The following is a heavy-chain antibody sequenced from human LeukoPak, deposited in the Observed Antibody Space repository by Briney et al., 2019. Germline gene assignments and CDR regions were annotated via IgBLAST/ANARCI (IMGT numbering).Heavy chain of an antibody. D-gene: IGHD5-24*01. CDR1: GFTFSSYS. CDR3: ARDSDERWLQFNY. J-gene: IGHJ4*02. V-gene: IGHV3-21*01. CDR2: ISSSSSYI. Sequence: GGSLRLSCAASGFTFSSYSMNWVRQAPGKGLEWVSSISSSSSYIYYADSVKGRFTISRDNAKNSLYPQMNSLRAEDTAVYYCARDSDERWLQFNYWGQGTLVTVSS.